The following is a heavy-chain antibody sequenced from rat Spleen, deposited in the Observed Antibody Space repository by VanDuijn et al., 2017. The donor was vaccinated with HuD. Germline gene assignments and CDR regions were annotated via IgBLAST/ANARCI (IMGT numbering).Heavy chain of an antibody. Sequence: EVQLQESGPGLVKPSQSLSLTCSVTGYSITSGYGWNWIRKFPGNKLEWMGYINSAGSTNYNPPLKSQISITRDTSKNQFFLQLTSVTTEDTATYYCARSGVYYGLLTGMDAWGQGASVTVSS. D-gene: IGHD1-6*01. J-gene: IGHJ4*01. CDR3: ARSGVYYGLLTGMDA. CDR2: INSAGST. CDR1: GYSITSGYG. V-gene: IGHV3-3*01.